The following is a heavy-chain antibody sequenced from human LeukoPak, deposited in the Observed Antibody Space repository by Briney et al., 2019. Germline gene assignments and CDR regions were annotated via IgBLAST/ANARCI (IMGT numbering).Heavy chain of an antibody. D-gene: IGHD2-15*01. CDR1: GFTFSSYS. V-gene: IGHV3-21*01. Sequence: PGGSLRLSCAASGFTFSSYSRNWVRQAPGKGLEGVSSISSSSSYIYYADSVKGRFTISRDNAKNSLYLQMNSLRAEDTAVYYCANGHCSGGSCYFRYWGQGTLVTVSS. CDR2: ISSSSSYI. J-gene: IGHJ4*02. CDR3: ANGHCSGGSCYFRY.